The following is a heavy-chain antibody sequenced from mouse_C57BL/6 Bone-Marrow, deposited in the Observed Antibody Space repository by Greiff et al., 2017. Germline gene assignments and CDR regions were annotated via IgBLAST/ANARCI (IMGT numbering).Heavy chain of an antibody. Sequence: QVQLQQSGAELVRPGTSVKVSCKASGYAFTNYLIEWVKQRPGQGLEWIGVINPGSGGTNYNEKFKGKATLTADKSSSTAYMQLSSLTSEDSAVYYCGSNYYFDYWGQGTTLTVSS. V-gene: IGHV1-54*01. CDR2: INPGSGGT. CDR3: GSNYYFDY. D-gene: IGHD2-5*01. CDR1: GYAFTNYL. J-gene: IGHJ2*01.